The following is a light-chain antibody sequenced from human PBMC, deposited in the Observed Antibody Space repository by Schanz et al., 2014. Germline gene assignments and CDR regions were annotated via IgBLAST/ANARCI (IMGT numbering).Light chain of an antibody. Sequence: EIVLTQSPATLSLSPGERATLSCRASQSVHRNYLAWHQQKPGQAPRLLIHGASSRATGIPARFSGSGSGTDFTLTISSLEPEDFAIYYCQQYGSWPYTFGQGTKLEIK. CDR1: QSVHRNY. CDR2: GAS. V-gene: IGKV3-20*01. CDR3: QQYGSWPYT. J-gene: IGKJ2*01.